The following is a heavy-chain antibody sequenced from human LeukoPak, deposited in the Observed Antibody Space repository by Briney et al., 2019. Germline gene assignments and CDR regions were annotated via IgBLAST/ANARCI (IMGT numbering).Heavy chain of an antibody. J-gene: IGHJ4*02. CDR1: GFTFSSYG. D-gene: IGHD5-24*01. V-gene: IGHV3-30*02. CDR3: AKHARSGIVMANLDN. CDR2: IRNDGSNK. Sequence: GGSLRLSCAASGFTFSSYGMHWVRQAPDKGLEWVSFIRNDGSNKYYADSVKGRFTSSRDNSKNTLNLQMNSLRPEDTAVYYCAKHARSGIVMANLDNLGQGSLVTVSS.